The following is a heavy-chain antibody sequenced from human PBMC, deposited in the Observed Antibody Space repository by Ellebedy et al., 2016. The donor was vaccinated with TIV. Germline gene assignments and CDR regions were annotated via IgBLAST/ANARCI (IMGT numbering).Heavy chain of an antibody. V-gene: IGHV1-3*01. D-gene: IGHD6-13*01. Sequence: AASVKVSCKASGYTFTRNALHWVRQAPGQRLEWMGWINAGNGNTKYSQSFQGRVTITRDTSANTAYLGLSSLRSEDTAVYYCAREVIAAAGIQPRFDYWGQGTLVTVSS. CDR1: GYTFTRNA. CDR2: INAGNGNT. J-gene: IGHJ4*02. CDR3: AREVIAAAGIQPRFDY.